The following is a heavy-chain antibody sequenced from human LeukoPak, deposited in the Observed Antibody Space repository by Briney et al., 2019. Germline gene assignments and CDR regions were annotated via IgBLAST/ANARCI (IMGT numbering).Heavy chain of an antibody. J-gene: IGHJ4*02. Sequence: PGGSLRLSCAASGFTFSSYGMHWVRQAPGKGLEWVAVMSHEGSDKYYADSVKGRFTISRDNSKNILYVQMNSLRVEDTAVYYCAIGPDYGSGDSWGQGTMVTVSS. CDR3: AIGPDYGSGDS. V-gene: IGHV3-30*03. CDR1: GFTFSSYG. D-gene: IGHD3-10*01. CDR2: MSHEGSDK.